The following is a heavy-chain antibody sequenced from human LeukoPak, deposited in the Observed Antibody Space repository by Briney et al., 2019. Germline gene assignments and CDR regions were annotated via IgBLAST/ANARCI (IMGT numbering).Heavy chain of an antibody. CDR2: ISYDGSNK. V-gene: IGHV3-30*18. Sequence: GGSLRLSCAASGFTFSSYGMHWVRQAPGKGLEWVAVISYDGSNKYYADSVKGRFTISRDNSKNTLYLQMNSLRAEDTAVYYCAKDSCPKKLWFGELSPDYWGQGTLVTVSS. CDR1: GFTFSSYG. CDR3: AKDSCPKKLWFGELSPDY. D-gene: IGHD3-10*01. J-gene: IGHJ4*02.